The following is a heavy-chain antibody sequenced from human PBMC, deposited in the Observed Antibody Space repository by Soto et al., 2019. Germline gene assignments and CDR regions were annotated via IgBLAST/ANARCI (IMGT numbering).Heavy chain of an antibody. D-gene: IGHD6-13*01. J-gene: IGHJ1*01. CDR3: AKDQAAGGTISGYFQY. CDR1: GFTFSSYA. Sequence: EVQLLESGGGLVQPAGSLRLSCAASGFTFSSYAMSWVRQAPGKGLEWVSGISGGGGSTYYADSVKGRFTISRDNSKNTLYLQVNSLRAEDTAVYYCAKDQAAGGTISGYFQYWGQGTLVTVSS. V-gene: IGHV3-23*01. CDR2: ISGGGGST.